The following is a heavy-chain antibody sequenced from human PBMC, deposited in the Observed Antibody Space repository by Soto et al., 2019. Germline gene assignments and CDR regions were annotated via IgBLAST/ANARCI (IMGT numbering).Heavy chain of an antibody. CDR3: AFDPAAGYYYYGMDV. CDR1: GGSFSGYY. D-gene: IGHD6-13*01. Sequence: PSETLSLTCAVYGGSFSGYYWSWIRQPPGKGLEWIGEINHSGSTNYNPSLKSRVTISVDTSKNQFSLKLSSVTAADTAVYYCAFDPAAGYYYYGMDVWGQGTTVTAP. V-gene: IGHV4-34*01. CDR2: INHSGST. J-gene: IGHJ6*02.